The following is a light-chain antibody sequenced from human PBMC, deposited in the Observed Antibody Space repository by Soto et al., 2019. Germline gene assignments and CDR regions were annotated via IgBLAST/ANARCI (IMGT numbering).Light chain of an antibody. CDR2: AAS. V-gene: IGKV1-33*01. Sequence: DIQMTQSPSSLSASVGDRVTITCQASQHISTYLNWFQQKPGKAPELLIYAASNLVPGDPSRFSGSGSGTDFTFTISSLQPEDIATYYCHQYDDLPPTFGPGTKVDIK. CDR3: HQYDDLPPT. J-gene: IGKJ3*01. CDR1: QHISTY.